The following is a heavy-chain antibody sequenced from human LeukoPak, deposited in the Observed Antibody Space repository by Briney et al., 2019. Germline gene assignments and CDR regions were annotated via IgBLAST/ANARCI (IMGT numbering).Heavy chain of an antibody. Sequence: SETLSLTCTVSGGSISNYYWSWIRQPPGKGLEWLGCIYYSGSTNYNPSLKSRVTISVDTSKNQFSLRLSSVTAADTAVYYCARDLQDSSGYSEGAFDIWGQGTMVTVSS. D-gene: IGHD3-22*01. J-gene: IGHJ3*02. V-gene: IGHV4-59*01. CDR1: GGSISNYY. CDR2: IYYSGST. CDR3: ARDLQDSSGYSEGAFDI.